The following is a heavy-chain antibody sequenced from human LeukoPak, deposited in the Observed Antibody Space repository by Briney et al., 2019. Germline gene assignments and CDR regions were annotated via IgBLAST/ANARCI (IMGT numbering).Heavy chain of an antibody. CDR2: INPSGGST. CDR3: ARGCSSTSCYESPYYFDY. D-gene: IGHD2-2*01. J-gene: IGHJ4*02. CDR1: GYTFTSYY. V-gene: IGHV1-46*01. Sequence: GASVKVSCKASGYTFTSYYMHWVRQAPGQGLEWMGIINPSGGSTSYAQKFQGRVTMTRDTSTSTVYMELSSLRSEDTAVYYCARGCSSTSCYESPYYFDYWGQGTLVTVSS.